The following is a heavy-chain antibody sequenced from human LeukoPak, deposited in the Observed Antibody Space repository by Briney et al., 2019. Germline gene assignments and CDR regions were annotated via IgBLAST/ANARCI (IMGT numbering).Heavy chain of an antibody. Sequence: ASVKVSCTASGYTFTSYGISWVRQAPGQGLEWMGWISAYNGNTNYAQKLQGRVTMTTDTSTSTAYMELRSLRSDDTAVYYCAREEGIVVVPAARPDYWGQGTLVTVSS. CDR2: ISAYNGNT. D-gene: IGHD2-2*02. CDR3: AREEGIVVVPAARPDY. V-gene: IGHV1-18*01. J-gene: IGHJ4*02. CDR1: GYTFTSYG.